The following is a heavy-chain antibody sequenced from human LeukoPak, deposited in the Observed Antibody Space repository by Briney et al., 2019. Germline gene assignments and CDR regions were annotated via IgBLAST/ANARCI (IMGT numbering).Heavy chain of an antibody. CDR1: GYSFTSYL. D-gene: IGHD6-6*01. V-gene: IGHV5-10-1*01. Sequence: GESLKISCKGSGYSFTSYLISWVRQMPGKGLEWMGRIDPTDSYTNYGPSFQGHVTISADKSIRTAYLQWSSLKASDTAMYYRARRGSIAPRHYYRMDLWGQGPTVTVSS. J-gene: IGHJ6*01. CDR3: ARRGSIAPRHYYRMDL. CDR2: IDPTDSYT.